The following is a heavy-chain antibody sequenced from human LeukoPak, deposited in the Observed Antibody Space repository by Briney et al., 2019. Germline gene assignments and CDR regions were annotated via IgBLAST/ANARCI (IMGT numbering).Heavy chain of an antibody. CDR1: GFIFSNYA. CDR3: AKISAVAASPGAFDI. D-gene: IGHD6-19*01. J-gene: IGHJ3*02. Sequence: GGSLRLSCAASGFIFSNYAMHWVRQAPGKGLEWVAVVSYDGSAKLYADSVKGRFTISRDNSRNTLSLQMSSLRAEDTAIYYCAKISAVAASPGAFDIWGQGTMVTVS. V-gene: IGHV3-30-3*01. CDR2: VSYDGSAK.